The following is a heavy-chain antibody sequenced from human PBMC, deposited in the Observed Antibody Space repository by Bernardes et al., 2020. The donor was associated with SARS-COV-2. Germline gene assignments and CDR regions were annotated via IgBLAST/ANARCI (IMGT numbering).Heavy chain of an antibody. CDR3: AREGAVGATTSFDY. CDR1: GFTFSSYG. Sequence: GGSLRLSCAASGFTFSSYGMHWVRQAPGKGLEWVAVIWNDGSNKYYADSVKGRFTISRDNSKNTLYLQMNSLRAEDTAVYYCAREGAVGATTSFDYWGQGTLVTVSS. V-gene: IGHV3-33*01. CDR2: IWNDGSNK. D-gene: IGHD1-26*01. J-gene: IGHJ4*02.